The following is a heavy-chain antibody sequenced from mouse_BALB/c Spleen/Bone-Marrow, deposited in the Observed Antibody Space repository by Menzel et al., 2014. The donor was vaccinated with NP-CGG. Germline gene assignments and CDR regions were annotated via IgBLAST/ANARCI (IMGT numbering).Heavy chain of an antibody. CDR1: GFTFSDYG. CDR3: ARLYGSGYGYAMDY. Sequence: EVHLVESGGGLVQPGGSRKLSCAASGFTFSDYGMAWVRQAPGKGPEWVAFISNLAYSICYADTVTGRFTISRENAKNTLYLEMSSLRSEDTAMYYCARLYGSGYGYAMDYWGQETSVTVSS. V-gene: IGHV5-15*02. D-gene: IGHD1-1*01. CDR2: ISNLAYSI. J-gene: IGHJ4*01.